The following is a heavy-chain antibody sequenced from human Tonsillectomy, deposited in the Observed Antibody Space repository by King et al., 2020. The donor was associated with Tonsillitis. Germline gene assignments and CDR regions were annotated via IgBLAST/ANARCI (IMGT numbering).Heavy chain of an antibody. Sequence: VQLVESGGGLVQPGRSLRLSCAASGFIFDDYDMHWVRQAPGKGLEWVSGISWNSGSIGYADSVKGRFTISRDNAKNSLYLQMNSLRAEDTALYYCANVRGYSYGTTNFDYLGQGTLVTVSS. CDR1: GFIFDDYD. CDR3: ANVRGYSYGTTNFDY. V-gene: IGHV3-9*01. CDR2: ISWNSGSI. J-gene: IGHJ4*02. D-gene: IGHD5-18*01.